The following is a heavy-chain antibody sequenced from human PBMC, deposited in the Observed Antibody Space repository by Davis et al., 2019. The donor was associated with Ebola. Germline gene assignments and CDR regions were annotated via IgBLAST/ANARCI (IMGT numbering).Heavy chain of an antibody. CDR3: ARGTGIAATGTRFDP. J-gene: IGHJ5*02. V-gene: IGHV3-21*01. CDR2: ISSSSSYI. CDR1: GFTFSSYS. D-gene: IGHD6-13*01. Sequence: GESLKISCAASGFTFSSYSMNWVRQAPGKGLEWVSSISSSSSYIYYADSVKGRFTISRDNAKNSLYLQMNSLRAEDTAVYYCARGTGIAATGTRFDPWGQGTLVTVSS.